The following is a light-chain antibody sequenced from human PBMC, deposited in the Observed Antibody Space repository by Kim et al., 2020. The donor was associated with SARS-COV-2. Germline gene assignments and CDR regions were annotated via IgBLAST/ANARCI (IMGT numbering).Light chain of an antibody. J-gene: IGLJ3*02. V-gene: IGLV1-44*01. CDR1: SSNIGTNT. CDR3: AAWDDSLNGVV. Sequence: QSVLTQPPSASGTPGQTVTISCSGSSSNIGTNTVNWYQKLPGTAPKLLIYSNGQRPSGVPDRFSDSKSGTSASLAISGLQSEDEADYYCAAWDDSLNGVVFGGGTKVTVL. CDR2: SNG.